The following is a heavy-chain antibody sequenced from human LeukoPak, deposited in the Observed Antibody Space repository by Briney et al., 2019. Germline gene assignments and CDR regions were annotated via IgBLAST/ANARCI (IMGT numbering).Heavy chain of an antibody. V-gene: IGHV3-30-3*01. CDR1: RFTFTSYA. Sequence: GTSLRLSCAASRFTFTSYAMHWVRQAPGKGLEWVAFISYDGSNRYYADSVKGRFTISRDNSKNTVFLQMNTLRTEDTAVYFCAKDKPIDYWGQGTLVTVSS. D-gene: IGHD1-14*01. CDR3: AKDKPIDY. CDR2: ISYDGSNR. J-gene: IGHJ4*02.